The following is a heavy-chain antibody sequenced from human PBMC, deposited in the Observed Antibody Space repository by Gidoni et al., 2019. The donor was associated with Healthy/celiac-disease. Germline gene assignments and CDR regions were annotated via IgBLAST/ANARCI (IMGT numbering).Heavy chain of an antibody. CDR2: IIPIFGTA. CDR1: VCTFSSYA. Sequence: QVQLVQSGAEVKTPCSSVKVSCQVSVCTFSSYAISWVRQAPGQGLEWMGGIIPIFGTANYAQKFQGRVTITADESTSTAYMEMSSLRSEDTAVYYCARDRCSGGSCYDFDYWGQGTLVTVSS. CDR3: ARDRCSGGSCYDFDY. D-gene: IGHD2-15*01. V-gene: IGHV1-69*01. J-gene: IGHJ4*02.